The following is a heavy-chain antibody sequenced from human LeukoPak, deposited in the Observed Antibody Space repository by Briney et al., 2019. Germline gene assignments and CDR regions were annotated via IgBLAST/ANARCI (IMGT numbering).Heavy chain of an antibody. Sequence: PGGSLRHSCAASGFTVSNSYMNWVRQAPGKGLEWVSLIYSGGGTYYADSVKGRFTISRDNSKNTLYLQMNSLRAEDTAVYYCARNYYDSSAYYYFDYWGQGTLVTVSS. J-gene: IGHJ4*02. D-gene: IGHD3-22*01. CDR3: ARNYYDSSAYYYFDY. CDR1: GFTVSNSY. CDR2: IYSGGGT. V-gene: IGHV3-66*01.